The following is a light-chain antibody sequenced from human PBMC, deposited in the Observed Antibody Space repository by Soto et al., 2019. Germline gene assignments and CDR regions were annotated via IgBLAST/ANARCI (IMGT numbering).Light chain of an antibody. CDR3: QQYGSSPFT. J-gene: IGKJ3*01. CDR2: GAS. CDR1: QSVRSN. V-gene: IGKV3-20*01. Sequence: VVLTQSPGTLSLSPGERATLSCRASQSVRSNLAWYQQKPGQAPRLLIYGASSRATGIPDRFSGSGSGTDFTLTISRLEPEDFAVYYCQQYGSSPFTFGPGTKVDIK.